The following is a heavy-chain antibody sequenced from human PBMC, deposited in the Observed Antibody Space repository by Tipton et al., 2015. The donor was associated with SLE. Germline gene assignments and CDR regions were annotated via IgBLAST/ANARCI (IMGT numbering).Heavy chain of an antibody. D-gene: IGHD3-3*01. CDR3: ARDPYDSWSDYQATFDY. CDR2: IYYDGTA. CDR1: GASVRSTSYH. J-gene: IGHJ4*02. Sequence: TLSLTCFVSGASVRSTSYHWGWIRQPPGKGLEWIGNIYYDGTAYYTPSLKSRVTMSVDTSKNQFSLKLTSVTAADTAVYYCARDPYDSWSDYQATFDYWGQGTLVTVSP. V-gene: IGHV4-39*07.